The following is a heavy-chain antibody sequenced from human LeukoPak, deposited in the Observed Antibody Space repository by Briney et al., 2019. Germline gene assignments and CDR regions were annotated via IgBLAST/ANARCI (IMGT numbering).Heavy chain of an antibody. CDR1: GGSISSYY. CDR2: IYHSGST. CDR3: ARRITIGGAKGFFDV. J-gene: IGHJ3*01. V-gene: IGHV4-59*08. D-gene: IGHD1-26*01. Sequence: SETLSLTCTVSGGSISSYYWGWIRQPPGKGLEWIGYIYHSGSTNYNPSLKSRVTMSVDTSKNQFSLKLTSVTAADTAIYYCARRITIGGAKGFFDVWGQGKMVTVSS.